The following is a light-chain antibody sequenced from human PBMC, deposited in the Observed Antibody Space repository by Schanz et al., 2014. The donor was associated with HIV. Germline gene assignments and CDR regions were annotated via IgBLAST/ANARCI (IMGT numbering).Light chain of an antibody. J-gene: IGKJ1*01. CDR2: ATS. V-gene: IGKV1-17*03. CDR1: QGISGS. Sequence: DIQMTQSPSAMSASVGDRVTITCRASQGISGSLAWFQQRPGKVPKRLIYATSSLQSGAPSRFSGSGSGTDFTLTISSLQPEDFATYYCQQLDTYPLTFGLGTKVAIK. CDR3: QQLDTYPLT.